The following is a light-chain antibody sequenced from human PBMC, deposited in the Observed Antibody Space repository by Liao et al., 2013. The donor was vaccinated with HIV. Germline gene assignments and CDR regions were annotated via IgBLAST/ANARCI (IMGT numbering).Light chain of an antibody. V-gene: IGLV3-21*01. CDR2: YDD. Sequence: SYELTQPPSVAVAPGETARITCGGNNIGSRTVHWYQQKPGQAPLLVIYYDDARPSGIPERFSGSNSGNTATLTISGTQAMDEADYYCQAWDSSTALYVFGTGTKVTVL. J-gene: IGLJ1*01. CDR3: QAWDSSTALYV. CDR1: NIGSRT.